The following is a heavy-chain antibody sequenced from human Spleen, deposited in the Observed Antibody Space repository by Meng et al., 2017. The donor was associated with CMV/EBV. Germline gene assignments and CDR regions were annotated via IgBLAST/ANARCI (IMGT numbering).Heavy chain of an antibody. V-gene: IGHV3-7*01. Sequence: GESLKISCAASGFTFSSYSMSWVRQAPGKGLEWVANIKQDGSEKYYVDSVKGRFTISRDNAKNSLYLQMNSLRAEDTAIYYRARDINCSSTTCYGHFQHWGQGTLVTVSS. CDR2: IKQDGSEK. CDR1: GFTFSSYS. CDR3: ARDINCSSTTCYGHFQH. J-gene: IGHJ1*01. D-gene: IGHD2-2*01.